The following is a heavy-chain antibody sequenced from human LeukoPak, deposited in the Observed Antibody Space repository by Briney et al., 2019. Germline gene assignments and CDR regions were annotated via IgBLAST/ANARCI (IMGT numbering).Heavy chain of an antibody. CDR3: ARIGSGIAAGVGG. CDR1: GGTFSSYA. D-gene: IGHD6-13*01. Sequence: GASVKVSCKASGGTFSSYAISWVRQAPGQGLEWMGGIIPIFGTANYAQKFQGRVTITTDESTSTAYMELSSLRSEDTAVYYCARIGSGIAAGVGGWGQGTLVTVSS. J-gene: IGHJ4*02. V-gene: IGHV1-69*05. CDR2: IIPIFGTA.